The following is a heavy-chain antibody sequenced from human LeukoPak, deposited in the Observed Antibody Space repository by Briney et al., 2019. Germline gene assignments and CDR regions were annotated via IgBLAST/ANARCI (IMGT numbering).Heavy chain of an antibody. CDR2: ISSSSSYI. CDR3: ARRGTVGAYYYYYYMDV. CDR1: GFTFSSYS. D-gene: IGHD3-10*01. Sequence: GGSLRLSCAACGFTFSSYSMNWVRQAPGKGLGWVSSISSSSSYIYYADSVKGRFTISRDNAKNSLYLQMNSLRAEDTAVYYSARRGTVGAYYYYYYMDVWGKGTTVTISS. J-gene: IGHJ6*03. V-gene: IGHV3-21*01.